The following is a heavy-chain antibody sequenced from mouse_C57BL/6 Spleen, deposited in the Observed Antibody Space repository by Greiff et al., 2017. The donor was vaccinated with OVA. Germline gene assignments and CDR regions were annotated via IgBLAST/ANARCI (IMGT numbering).Heavy chain of an antibody. D-gene: IGHD3-1*01. V-gene: IGHV5-4*03. Sequence: EVKLVESGGGLVKPGGSLKLSCAASGFTFSSYAMSWVRQTPEKRLEWVATISDGGSYTYYPDNVKGRFTISRDNAKNNLYLQMSHLKSEDTAMYYCARVAGLPYYFDYWGQGTTLTVSS. CDR2: ISDGGSYT. J-gene: IGHJ2*01. CDR1: GFTFSSYA. CDR3: ARVAGLPYYFDY.